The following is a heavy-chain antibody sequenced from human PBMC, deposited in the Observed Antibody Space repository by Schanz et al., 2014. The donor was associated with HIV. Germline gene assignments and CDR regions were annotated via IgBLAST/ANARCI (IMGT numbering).Heavy chain of an antibody. CDR3: ARSPSYGMDV. Sequence: EVRLVESGGTSVQPGGALRLSCAASGFTFSTYRMNWVRQAPGEGLEWDSYISSSSTTRHYADSVKGRFTISRDNAKNSLSLQMNSLRDEDTAVYYCARSPSYGMDVWGQGTTVTVSS. J-gene: IGHJ6*02. CDR1: GFTFSTYR. V-gene: IGHV3-48*02. CDR2: ISSSSTTR.